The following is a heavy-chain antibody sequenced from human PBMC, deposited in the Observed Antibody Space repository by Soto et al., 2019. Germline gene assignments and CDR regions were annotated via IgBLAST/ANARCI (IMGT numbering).Heavy chain of an antibody. D-gene: IGHD1-1*01. CDR2: TSSNNGNT. V-gene: IGHV1-18*01. CDR3: ARTYVEQSEDYFDY. J-gene: IGHJ4*02. Sequence: QVQLMQSGGEVKRPGASVTVSCKTSGYSFTTYGVSWLRQAPGQGLEWMGWTSSNNGNTKYAQKFQCRVTMTTDKATNTAHMELRSLRADDTAVDYCARTYVEQSEDYFDYWGQGDLVTVSS. CDR1: GYSFTTYG.